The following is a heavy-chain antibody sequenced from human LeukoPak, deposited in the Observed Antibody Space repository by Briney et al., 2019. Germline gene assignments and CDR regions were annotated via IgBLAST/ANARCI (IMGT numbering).Heavy chain of an antibody. CDR2: IWYDGSNK. CDR3: ARGTKWLLPSPIDY. J-gene: IGHJ4*02. CDR1: GFTFSSYG. D-gene: IGHD3-22*01. Sequence: GGSLRLSCAASGFTFSSYGMHWVRQAPGKGLEWVAVIWYDGSNKYYADSVKGRFTISRDNSKNTLYLQMNSLRAEDTAVYYCARGTKWLLPSPIDYWGQGILVTVSS. V-gene: IGHV3-33*01.